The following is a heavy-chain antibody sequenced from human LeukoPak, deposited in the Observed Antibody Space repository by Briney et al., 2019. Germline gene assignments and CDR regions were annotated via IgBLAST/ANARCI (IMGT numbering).Heavy chain of an antibody. CDR2: IWSDGGIK. V-gene: IGHV3-33*01. CDR1: GFTFSNYG. CDR3: VRGTYDLDS. D-gene: IGHD3-3*01. J-gene: IGHJ4*02. Sequence: GGSLRLSCAASGFTFSNYGMHWVRQAPGKGLEWVALIWSDGGIKYYADSVKGRFTISRDNSKNMMYLQMNSLRAEDTAVYCCVRGTYDLDSWGQGTLVTVSS.